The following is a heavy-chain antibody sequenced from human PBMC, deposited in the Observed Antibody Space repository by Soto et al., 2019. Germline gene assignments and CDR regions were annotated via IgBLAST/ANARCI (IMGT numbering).Heavy chain of an antibody. V-gene: IGHV3-74*01. D-gene: IGHD3-22*01. J-gene: IGHJ4*02. Sequence: GGSLRLSCAASGFTFSSYWMHWVRQAPGKGLVWVSRINSDGSSTSYADSVKGRFTISRDNAKNTLYLQMNSLRAEDTAVYYCAIRASYYDSSGYFDHSGQGTLVTVSS. CDR3: AIRASYYDSSGYFDH. CDR1: GFTFSSYW. CDR2: INSDGSST.